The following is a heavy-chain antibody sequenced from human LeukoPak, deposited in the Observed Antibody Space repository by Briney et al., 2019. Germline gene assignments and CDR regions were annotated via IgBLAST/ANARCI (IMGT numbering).Heavy chain of an antibody. CDR2: IYTSGST. CDR1: GNSFGDYY. D-gene: IGHD4-17*01. Sequence: SETLSLTCTVSGNSFGDYYWSWIRQPAGKGLEWIGRIYTSGSTTYNPSLKSRVTMSVDTSKSQFSLNLMSVTAADTAVYYCTRDTGTTGEVKFDPWGQETLVTVSS. V-gene: IGHV4-4*07. J-gene: IGHJ5*02. CDR3: TRDTGTTGEVKFDP.